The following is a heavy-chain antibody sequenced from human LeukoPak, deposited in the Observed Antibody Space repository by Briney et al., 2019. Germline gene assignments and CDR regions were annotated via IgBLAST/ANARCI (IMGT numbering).Heavy chain of an antibody. D-gene: IGHD6-19*01. V-gene: IGHV4-34*01. CDR3: ARGVAVAGTIWFDP. Sequence: PSETLSLTCAVYSGSFSGYYWSWIRQPPGKGLEWIGEINHSGSTNYNPSLKSRVTISVDTSKNQFSLKLSSVTAADTAVYYCARGVAVAGTIWFDPWGQGTLVTVSS. CDR2: INHSGST. J-gene: IGHJ5*02. CDR1: SGSFSGYY.